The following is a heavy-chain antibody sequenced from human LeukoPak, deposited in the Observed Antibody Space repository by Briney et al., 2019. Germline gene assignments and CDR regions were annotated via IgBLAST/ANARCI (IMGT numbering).Heavy chain of an antibody. CDR1: GFTFSSYG. CDR2: IYYSGST. D-gene: IGHD3-10*01. J-gene: IGHJ3*02. V-gene: IGHV4-39*07. CDR3: ANGMVRGSAFDI. Sequence: GSLRLSCAASGFTFSSYGMSWVRQPPGKGLEWIGSIYYSGSTYYNPSLKSRVTISVDTSKNQFSLKLSSVTAADTAVYYCANGMVRGSAFDIWGQGTMVTVSS.